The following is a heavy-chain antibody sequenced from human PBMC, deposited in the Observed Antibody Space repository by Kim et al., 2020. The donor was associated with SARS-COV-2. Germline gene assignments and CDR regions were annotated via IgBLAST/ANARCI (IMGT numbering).Heavy chain of an antibody. V-gene: IGHV3-30-3*01. CDR3: SSESTTTFY. J-gene: IGHJ4*02. CDR1: GFAFSTYA. CDR2: ISYDGSNK. Sequence: GGSLRLSCAASGFAFSTYAMQWVRLAPGKGLEWVAIISYDGSNKYYADSVKGRFTISSDNSMNTLYLQMNSLRAEATAVYYCSSESTTTFYCGQRTLATV. D-gene: IGHD2-2*01.